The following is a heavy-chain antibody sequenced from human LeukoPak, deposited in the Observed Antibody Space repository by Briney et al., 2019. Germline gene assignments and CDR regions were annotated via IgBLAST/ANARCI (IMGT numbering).Heavy chain of an antibody. CDR1: GGSFSGYC. D-gene: IGHD5-18*01. J-gene: IGHJ5*02. V-gene: IGHV4-34*01. Sequence: SETLSLTCAVYGGSFSGYCWSWNRQPPGKGLEWIGEINHSGSTNYNPSLKSRVTISVDTSKNQFSLKLSSVTAADTAVYYCARGSYSYGRNWFDPWGQGTLVTVSS. CDR3: ARGSYSYGRNWFDP. CDR2: INHSGST.